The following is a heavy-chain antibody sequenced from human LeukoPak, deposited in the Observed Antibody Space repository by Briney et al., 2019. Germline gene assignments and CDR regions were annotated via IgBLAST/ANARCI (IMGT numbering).Heavy chain of an antibody. CDR2: ISGSGGST. CDR3: AKGPRGYYDRY. J-gene: IGHJ4*02. Sequence: PGGSLRLSCAASGFTFSSYAMSWVRQAPGKGLEWVSAISGSGGSTYYADSVKGRFTISRDNSKNTLYLQMNSQRAEDRAVYSCAKGPRGYYDRYWGQGTLVTVSS. V-gene: IGHV3-23*01. CDR1: GFTFSSYA. D-gene: IGHD3-3*01.